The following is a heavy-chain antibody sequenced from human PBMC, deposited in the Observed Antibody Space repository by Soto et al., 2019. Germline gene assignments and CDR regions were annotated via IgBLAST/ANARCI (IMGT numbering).Heavy chain of an antibody. J-gene: IGHJ5*02. CDR1: GGSITSGGYY. CDR3: ARSVFT. Sequence: QVQLQESGPGLVKPSQTLSLTCTVSGGSITSGGYYWSWIRQHPGKGLEWIGYIYYSGFTYYNPSPXSXXTPSLDTSKNQFPLKLSSVTAADTAVYYCARSVFTWGQGTLVTVSS. D-gene: IGHD3-10*02. CDR2: IYYSGFT. V-gene: IGHV4-31*03.